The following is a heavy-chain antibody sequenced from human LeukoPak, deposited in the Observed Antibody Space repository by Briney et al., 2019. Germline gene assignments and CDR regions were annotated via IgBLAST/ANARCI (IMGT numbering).Heavy chain of an antibody. CDR1: GYTFTGYY. V-gene: IGHV1-2*02. CDR2: INPNSGGT. Sequence: GASVKVSCKASGYTFTGYYMHWVRQAPGQGLEWMGWINPNSGGTNYAQKFQGRVTMTRDTSISTAYMELSRLRSDDTAVYYCARDYDFWSAYSHDVYYLDYWGQGTLVTVSS. D-gene: IGHD3-3*01. J-gene: IGHJ4*02. CDR3: ARDYDFWSAYSHDVYYLDY.